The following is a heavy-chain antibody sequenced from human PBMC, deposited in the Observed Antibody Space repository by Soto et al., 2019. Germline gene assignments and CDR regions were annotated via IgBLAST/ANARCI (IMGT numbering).Heavy chain of an antibody. CDR1: GYTFTSYG. CDR2: ISAYNGNT. D-gene: IGHD3-22*01. J-gene: IGHJ5*02. V-gene: IGHV1-18*01. CDR3: ARGGGYDDSSGYYYVWFDP. Sequence: QVQLVQSGAEVKKPGASVKVSCKASGYTFTSYGISWVRQAPGQGLEWMGWISAYNGNTNYAQKHQVRVTMTTATSTSTAYMDQRSLRSDDTVVYFCARGGGYDDSSGYYYVWFDPWGQGTVVTVSS.